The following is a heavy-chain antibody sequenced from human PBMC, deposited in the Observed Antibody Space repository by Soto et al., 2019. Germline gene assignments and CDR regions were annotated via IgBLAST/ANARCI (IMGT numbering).Heavy chain of an antibody. D-gene: IGHD2-15*01. CDR3: AKELGYCSETGCREQFDS. CDR2: IPHDGSFK. J-gene: IGHJ4*02. Sequence: QVQLVESGGGVVQPGRSLRLSCAASGFTFSTSGMHWVRQGPGKGLEWVAYIPHDGSFKSYAGSVKGRFTISRDNSKNTLYLQANSLRAEDTAVYYCAKELGYCSETGCREQFDSWGQGTLVTVSS. V-gene: IGHV3-30*18. CDR1: GFTFSTSG.